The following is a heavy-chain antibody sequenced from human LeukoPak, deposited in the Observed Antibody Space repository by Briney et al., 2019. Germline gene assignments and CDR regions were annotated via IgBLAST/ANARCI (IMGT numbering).Heavy chain of an antibody. D-gene: IGHD3-3*01. CDR3: ARGVLDY. CDR2: ISYDGSNK. CDR1: GFTFSSYG. V-gene: IGHV3-30*03. Sequence: QPGRSLRLSCAASGFTFSSYGMHWVRQAPGKGLEWVAVISYDGSNKYYADSVKGRFTISRDNAKNSLYLQMNSLRAEDTAVYYCARGVLDYWGQGTLVTVSS. J-gene: IGHJ4*02.